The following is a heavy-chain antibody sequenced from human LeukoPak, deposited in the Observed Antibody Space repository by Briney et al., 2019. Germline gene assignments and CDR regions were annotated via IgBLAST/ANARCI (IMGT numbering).Heavy chain of an antibody. D-gene: IGHD3-9*01. Sequence: ASVKVSCKASGYAFTTYGISWVRQAPGQGLEWLGRISVYNGNTNYAQKLQGRVTMTTDTSTSTAYMELRSLISDDTAVYYCATIILLLGDVLTVPPRGFDYWGQGTLVTVSS. V-gene: IGHV1-18*01. CDR3: ATIILLLGDVLTVPPRGFDY. J-gene: IGHJ4*02. CDR1: GYAFTTYG. CDR2: ISVYNGNT.